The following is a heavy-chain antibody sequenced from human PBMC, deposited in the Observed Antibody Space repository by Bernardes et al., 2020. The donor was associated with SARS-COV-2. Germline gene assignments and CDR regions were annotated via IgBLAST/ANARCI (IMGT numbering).Heavy chain of an antibody. Sequence: SETLSPTCTVSGGSIRSSSYFWGWIRQPPGKGLEWIGSLYYRGRTYYNPSLKSRVTISVDTSKKQFFLKLSSVTAADTAVYYCASGAVAGFDFDYWGQGTLVTVSA. D-gene: IGHD6-19*01. CDR3: ASGAVAGFDFDY. CDR1: GGSIRSSSYF. V-gene: IGHV4-39*01. CDR2: LYYRGRT. J-gene: IGHJ4*02.